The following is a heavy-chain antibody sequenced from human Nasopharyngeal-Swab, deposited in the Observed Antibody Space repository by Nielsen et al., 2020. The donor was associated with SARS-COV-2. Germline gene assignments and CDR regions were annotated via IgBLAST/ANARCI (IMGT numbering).Heavy chain of an antibody. D-gene: IGHD3-3*01. Sequence: WVRQAPGQGLEWMGRINTNTGNPTYAQGFTGRFVFSLDTSVSTAYLQISSLKAEDTAVYYCARDHRTTIFGVVIIQGYYGMDVWGQGTTVTVSS. CDR3: ARDHRTTIFGVVIIQGYYGMDV. CDR2: INTNTGNP. J-gene: IGHJ6*02. V-gene: IGHV7-4-1*02.